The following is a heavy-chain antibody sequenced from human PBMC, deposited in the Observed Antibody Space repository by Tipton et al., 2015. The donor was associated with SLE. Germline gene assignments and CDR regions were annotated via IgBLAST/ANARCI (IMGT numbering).Heavy chain of an antibody. D-gene: IGHD4-11*01. Sequence: GSLRLSCAASGLTVSSSYINWFRQVPGKGLEWVSVIYSGGKTYYPDSVKGRFTISRDKSNNHFSLRLSSLTAADTAVYYCARGPDYSNYYFYRMDVWGQGTTVTVSS. CDR3: ARGPDYSNYYFYRMDV. CDR1: GLTVSSSY. CDR2: IYSGGKT. J-gene: IGHJ6*02. V-gene: IGHV3-53*01.